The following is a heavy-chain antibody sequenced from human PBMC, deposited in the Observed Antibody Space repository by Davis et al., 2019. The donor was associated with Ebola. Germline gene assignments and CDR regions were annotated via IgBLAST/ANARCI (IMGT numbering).Heavy chain of an antibody. CDR1: GGSFSDYY. D-gene: IGHD1-26*01. Sequence: MPSETLSLTCAGYGGSFSDYYWTWIRQPPGKGLEWIGEINHSGSTKYSPSLNSRVTISIDTSKNQFSLKLNSVTAADTAVYYCARGGRGFDYWGRGTLVTVSS. V-gene: IGHV4-34*01. J-gene: IGHJ4*02. CDR2: INHSGST. CDR3: ARGGRGFDY.